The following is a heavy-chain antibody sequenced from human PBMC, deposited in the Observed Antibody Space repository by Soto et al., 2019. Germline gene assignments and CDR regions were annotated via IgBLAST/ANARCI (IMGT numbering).Heavy chain of an antibody. Sequence: PSETLSLTCTVSGGSISSGGYYWSWIRQHPGKGLEWIGYIYYSGSTYYNPSLKSRVTISVDTSKNQFSLKLSSVTAADTAVYYCARHRDDGNSDSAFDVWGQGTVVTVSS. D-gene: IGHD4-17*01. V-gene: IGHV4-31*03. CDR3: ARHRDDGNSDSAFDV. J-gene: IGHJ3*01. CDR2: IYYSGST. CDR1: GGSISSGGYY.